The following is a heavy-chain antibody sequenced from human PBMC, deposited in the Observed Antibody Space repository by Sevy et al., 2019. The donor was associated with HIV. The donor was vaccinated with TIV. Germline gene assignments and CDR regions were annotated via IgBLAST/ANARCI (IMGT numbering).Heavy chain of an antibody. CDR1: GYSFTTYW. Sequence: GESLKISFEGSGYSFTTYWIGWVRQMPGKGLEWMGVIYPDDSDTRYNQSFPGQVTISAEKSINTAYLEWSSLKASDTAIYYCARLEQRHCNGAHCYPFDYWGQGTLVTVSS. J-gene: IGHJ4*02. CDR2: IYPDDSDT. V-gene: IGHV5-51*01. D-gene: IGHD2-21*01. CDR3: ARLEQRHCNGAHCYPFDY.